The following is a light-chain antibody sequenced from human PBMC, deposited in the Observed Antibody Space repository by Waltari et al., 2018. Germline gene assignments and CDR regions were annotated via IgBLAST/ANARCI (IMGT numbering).Light chain of an antibody. J-gene: IGLJ2*01. V-gene: IGLV6-57*04. CDR2: DDN. Sequence: FILTPPHSVSGSPGKTITISCTRRSGTITTNFVQWYKQRPGSAPATVIYDDNRRPSGVPDRFSGSIDNSANSASLTISGLKPEDEADYYCQSYTGGTHVVFGGGTKVTVL. CDR3: QSYTGGTHVV. CDR1: SGTITTNF.